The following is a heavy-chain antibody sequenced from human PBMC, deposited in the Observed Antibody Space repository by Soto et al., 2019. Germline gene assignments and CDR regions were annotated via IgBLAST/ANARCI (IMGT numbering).Heavy chain of an antibody. CDR3: VKNYYGSGSYLGPFGY. D-gene: IGHD3-10*01. CDR2: IYSGGST. Sequence: SETLSLTCTVSGGSITTYYWSWIRQPAGKGLEWIGRIYSGGSTNYNPSLRSRVTVSVDMSKNQFSLKLSSVTAADTAVYFCVKNYYGSGSYLGPFGYWGHGTLVTVSS. J-gene: IGHJ4*01. CDR1: GGSITTYY. V-gene: IGHV4-4*07.